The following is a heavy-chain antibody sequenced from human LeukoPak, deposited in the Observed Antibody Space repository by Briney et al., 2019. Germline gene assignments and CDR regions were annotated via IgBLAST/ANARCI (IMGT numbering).Heavy chain of an antibody. CDR1: GFTFSGSA. Sequence: GGSLRLSCAASGFTFSGSAMHWVRQASGKGLEWVGRIRSKANSYATAYAASVRGRFTISRDDSKNTAYLQMNSLKTEDTAVYYCTRHGSSSGGGGQGTLVTVSS. CDR2: IRSKANSYAT. V-gene: IGHV3-73*01. J-gene: IGHJ4*02. D-gene: IGHD6-6*01. CDR3: TRHGSSSGG.